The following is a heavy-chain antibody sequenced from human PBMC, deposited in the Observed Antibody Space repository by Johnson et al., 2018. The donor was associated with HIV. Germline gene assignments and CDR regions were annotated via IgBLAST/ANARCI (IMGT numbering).Heavy chain of an antibody. CDR2: ISYDGSNK. J-gene: IGHJ3*02. CDR3: AREGEGYSSSWYDAFDI. V-gene: IGHV3-30-3*01. D-gene: IGHD6-13*01. CDR1: GFTFSHYP. Sequence: QVQLVESGGGLVQPGRSLRLSCAASGFTFSHYPMHWVRQAPGKGLEWVAVISYDGSNKYYADSVRGRFPISRDNSKNTLYLQMNSLRAEDTAVYYCAREGEGYSSSWYDAFDIWGQGTMVTVSS.